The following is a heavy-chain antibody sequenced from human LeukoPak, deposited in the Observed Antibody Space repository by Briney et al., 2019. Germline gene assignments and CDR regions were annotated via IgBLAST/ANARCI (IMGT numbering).Heavy chain of an antibody. D-gene: IGHD5-12*01. J-gene: IGHJ4*02. V-gene: IGHV1-69*06. CDR3: ASAGYSGYGECWY. CDR1: GYTFTSYY. Sequence: ASVKVSCKASGYTFTSYYMHWVRQAPGQGLEWMGGIIPIFGTANYAQKFQGRVTITADKSTSTAYMELSSLRSEDTAVYYCASAGYSGYGECWYWGQGTLVTVSS. CDR2: IIPIFGTA.